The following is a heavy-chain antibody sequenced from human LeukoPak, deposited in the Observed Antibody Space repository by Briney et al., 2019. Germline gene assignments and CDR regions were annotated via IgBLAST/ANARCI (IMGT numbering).Heavy chain of an antibody. CDR3: ARGSGSLYYYYYMDV. CDR2: INSDGSST. Sequence: PGGSLRLSCAASGFTFSSYWMHWVRQAPGKGLVWVSRINSDGSSTSYADSVKGRFTISRDNAKNTLYLQVNSLRAEDTAVYYCARGSGSLYYYYYMDVWGKGTTVTISS. V-gene: IGHV3-74*01. D-gene: IGHD3-10*01. J-gene: IGHJ6*03. CDR1: GFTFSSYW.